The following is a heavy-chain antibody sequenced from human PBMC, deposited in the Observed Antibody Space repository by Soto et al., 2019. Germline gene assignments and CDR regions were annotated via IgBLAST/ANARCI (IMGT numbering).Heavy chain of an antibody. CDR2: IYYSGST. Sequence: PSETLSLTCTVSGGSISSYYWSWIWQPPGKGLEWIGYIYYSGSTNYNPSLKSRVTISVDTSKNQFSLKLSSVTAADTAVYYCARGRYGRPFDYWGQGTLVTVSS. D-gene: IGHD1-26*01. CDR3: ARGRYGRPFDY. V-gene: IGHV4-59*01. CDR1: GGSISSYY. J-gene: IGHJ4*02.